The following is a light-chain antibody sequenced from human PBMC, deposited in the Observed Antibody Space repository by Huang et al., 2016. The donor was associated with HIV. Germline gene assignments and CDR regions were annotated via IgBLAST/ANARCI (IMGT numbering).Light chain of an antibody. Sequence: EIVMTQSPATLSVSPGERATLACRASQSVSSNLAWYQQKPDQAPRLLIYGASTRATGIPARFSGSGSGTEFTLTISSLQSEDFAVYYCQQYNNWHYTFGQGTKLEIK. J-gene: IGKJ2*01. V-gene: IGKV3-15*01. CDR1: QSVSSN. CDR2: GAS. CDR3: QQYNNWHYT.